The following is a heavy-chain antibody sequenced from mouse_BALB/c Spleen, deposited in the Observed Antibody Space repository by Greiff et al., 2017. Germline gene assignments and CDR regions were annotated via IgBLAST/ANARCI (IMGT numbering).Heavy chain of an antibody. CDR2: ISYSGST. Sequence: VQLKESGPGLVKPSQSLSLTCTVTGYSITSDYAWNWIRQFPGNKLEWMGYISYSGSTSYNPSLKSRISITRDTSKNQFFLQLNSVTTEDTATYYCAINPHFDYWGQGTTLTVSS. J-gene: IGHJ2*01. CDR3: AINPHFDY. CDR1: GYSITSDYA. V-gene: IGHV3-2*02.